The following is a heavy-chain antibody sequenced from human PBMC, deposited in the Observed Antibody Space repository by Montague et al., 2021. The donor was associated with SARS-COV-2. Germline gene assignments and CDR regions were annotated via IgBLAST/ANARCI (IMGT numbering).Heavy chain of an antibody. CDR2: ISSSSSYI. J-gene: IGHJ4*02. V-gene: IGHV3-21*01. D-gene: IGHD3-3*01. CDR3: ARDRGGGRYDFWSGYYVQPYDY. Sequence: SRRISCAASGFTFSTYTMNWVRQAPGKGLEWVSSISSSSSYIYYADSVKGRFTISRDNAKNSLYLQMNSLRAEDTAVYYCARDRGGGRYDFWSGYYVQPYDYWGQGTLVTVSS. CDR1: GFTFSTYT.